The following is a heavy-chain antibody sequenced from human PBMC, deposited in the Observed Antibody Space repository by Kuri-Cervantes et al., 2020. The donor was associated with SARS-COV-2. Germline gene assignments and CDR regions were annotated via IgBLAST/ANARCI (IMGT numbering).Heavy chain of an antibody. CDR2: IYHSGST. J-gene: IGHJ6*03. V-gene: IGHV4-38-2*01. D-gene: IGHD3-10*01. CDR3: ARLPLLGGATYYYYYMDV. CDR1: RYSISSGYY. Sequence: SETLSLTCAVSRYSISSGYYWGWIRQPPGKGLEWIGSIYHSGSTYYNPSLKSRVTIPVDTSKNQFSLKLSSVTAADTAVYYCARLPLLGGATYYYYYMDVWGKGTTVTVSS.